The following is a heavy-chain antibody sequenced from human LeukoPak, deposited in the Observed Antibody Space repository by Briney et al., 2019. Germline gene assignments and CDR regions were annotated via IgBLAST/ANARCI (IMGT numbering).Heavy chain of an antibody. V-gene: IGHV1-46*01. Sequence: ASVEISCKASGYTFTDYYMYWVRQAPGQGLECMGVIHPSGGSTTYAQKFQGRVTLTKDTATSTVYIELSSLRSDDTAVYYCARMAMDPAMVTNFFDLWGQGTLLTVSA. CDR2: IHPSGGST. D-gene: IGHD5-18*01. CDR3: ARMAMDPAMVTNFFDL. CDR1: GYTFTDYY. J-gene: IGHJ4*02.